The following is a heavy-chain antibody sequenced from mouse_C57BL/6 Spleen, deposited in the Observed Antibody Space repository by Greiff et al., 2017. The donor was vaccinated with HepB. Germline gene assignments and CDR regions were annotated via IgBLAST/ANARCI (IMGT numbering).Heavy chain of an antibody. J-gene: IGHJ3*01. CDR1: GFTFSSYA. Sequence: DVHLVESGGGLVKPGGSLKLSCAASGFTFSSYAMSWVRQTPEKRLEWVATISDGGSYTYYPDNVKGRFTISRDNAKNNLYLQMSHLKSEDTAMYDCARGPLITTVVAGPFAYWGQGTLVTVSA. CDR3: ARGPLITTVVAGPFAY. V-gene: IGHV5-4*01. CDR2: ISDGGSYT. D-gene: IGHD1-1*01.